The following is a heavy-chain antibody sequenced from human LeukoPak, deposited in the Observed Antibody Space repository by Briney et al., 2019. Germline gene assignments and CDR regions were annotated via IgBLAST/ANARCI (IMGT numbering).Heavy chain of an antibody. CDR3: ARGGEYCYDSSGYYSLRFVD. J-gene: IGHJ4*02. D-gene: IGHD3-22*01. V-gene: IGHV4-59*01. CDR2: IYYSGST. CDR1: GGSISSYY. Sequence: PSETLSLTCTVSGGSISSYYWSWIRQPPGKGLEWIGYIYYSGSTNYNPSLKSRVTISVDTSKNQFSLKLSSVTAADTAVYYCARGGEYCYDSSGYYSLRFVDWGQGTLVTVSS.